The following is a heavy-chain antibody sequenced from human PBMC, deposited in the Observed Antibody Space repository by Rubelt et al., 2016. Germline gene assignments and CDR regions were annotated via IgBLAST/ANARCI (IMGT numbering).Heavy chain of an antibody. Sequence: ESGPGLVKPSETLSLTCTVSGGSISSYYWSWIRQPAGKGLEWIGRIYTSGSTNYNPSLKSRVTMSVDTSKNQFSLKLSSLTAADTAVYYCARGDPDRGSRTVSLDYWGQGTRVTVSS. CDR1: GGSISSYY. CDR2: IYTSGST. CDR3: ARGDPDRGSRTVSLDY. V-gene: IGHV4-4*07. D-gene: IGHD4-17*01. J-gene: IGHJ4*02.